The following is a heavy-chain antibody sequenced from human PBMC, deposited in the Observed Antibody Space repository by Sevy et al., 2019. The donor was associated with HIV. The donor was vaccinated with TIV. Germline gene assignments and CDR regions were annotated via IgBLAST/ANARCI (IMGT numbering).Heavy chain of an antibody. CDR2: ISSSSNYI. D-gene: IGHD3-10*01. CDR3: ARDGARITMVQGVMAYYHGMDV. CDR1: GFTFSTYS. V-gene: IGHV3-21*01. Sequence: GGSLRLSYAASGFTFSTYSMNWVRQAPGKGLEWVSSISSSSNYIYYADSVKGRFTISRDNAKNSLYLQMNSLRAEDTALYYCARDGARITMVQGVMAYYHGMDVWGQGTTVTVSS. J-gene: IGHJ6*02.